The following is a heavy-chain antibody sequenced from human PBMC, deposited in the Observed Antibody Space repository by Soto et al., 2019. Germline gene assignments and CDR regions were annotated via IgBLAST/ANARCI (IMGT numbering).Heavy chain of an antibody. Sequence: SETLSLTCAVSGYSIRSGGYSWSWIRQPPGKGLEWIGYISHSGSTYYNPSLKSRVTMLVDRSENQFSLKLSSVTAADTAVYYCARHRRERLEWLFDYYYGMDVWGQGTTVT. CDR2: ISHSGST. CDR1: GYSIRSGGYS. D-gene: IGHD3-3*01. CDR3: ARHRRERLEWLFDYYYGMDV. V-gene: IGHV4-30-2*02. J-gene: IGHJ6*02.